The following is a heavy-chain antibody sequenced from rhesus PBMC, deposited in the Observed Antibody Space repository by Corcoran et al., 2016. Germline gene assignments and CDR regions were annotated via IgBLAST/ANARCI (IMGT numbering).Heavy chain of an antibody. J-gene: IGHJ4*01. CDR3: ARFHSVFDY. D-gene: IGHD1-44*01. CDR2: NYSSSGNT. V-gene: IGHV4S7*01. CDR1: GGPISGGYG. Sequence: QVQLQESGPGLLKPSETLSLTFAVSGGPISGGYGWGWNRQPPGKGLEWIGSNYSSSGNTYYNPSLKSRVTISTDTSKNQFSLKLSSVTAADTAVYYCARFHSVFDYWGQGVLVTVSS.